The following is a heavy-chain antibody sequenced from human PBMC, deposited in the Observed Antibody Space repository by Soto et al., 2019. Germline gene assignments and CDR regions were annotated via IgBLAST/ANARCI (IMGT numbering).Heavy chain of an antibody. V-gene: IGHV4-30-2*01. CDR1: GGSISSGGYS. Sequence: QLQLQESGSGLVKPSQTLSLTCAVSGGSISSGGYSWSWIRQPTGKGLECIGYFYHSGSTYYNPSLKSRVTISVDRSKNQFSLRLSSVTAADKAVYYCARVAGSGGYDGWGQGTLVTVSS. J-gene: IGHJ4*02. D-gene: IGHD6-19*01. CDR2: FYHSGST. CDR3: ARVAGSGGYDG.